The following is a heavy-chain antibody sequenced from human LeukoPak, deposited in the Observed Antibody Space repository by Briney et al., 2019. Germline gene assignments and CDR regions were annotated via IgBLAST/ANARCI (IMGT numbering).Heavy chain of an antibody. CDR3: ARDRTTVTPFYMDV. CDR2: ISTSSSYI. Sequence: RGSLRLSCAAYGFTFSSYSMNWVRQAPGKGLEWVSFISTSSSYIYYADSVKGRFTISRDNAENSLYLQMNSLRAEDTAVYYCARDRTTVTPFYMDVWGKGTTVTVSS. D-gene: IGHD4-11*01. J-gene: IGHJ6*03. CDR1: GFTFSSYS. V-gene: IGHV3-21*01.